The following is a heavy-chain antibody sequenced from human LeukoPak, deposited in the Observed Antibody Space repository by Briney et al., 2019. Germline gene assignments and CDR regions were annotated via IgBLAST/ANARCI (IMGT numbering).Heavy chain of an antibody. D-gene: IGHD4-17*01. Sequence: SETLSLTCTVSGGSISSYYWSWIRQPPGKGLEWIGYIYYSGSTNYNPSLKSRVTISVDTSKNQFSLKLSSVTAADTAVYYCARGRGVATTIKTTVTTPTFDYWGQGTLVTVSS. CDR1: GGSISSYY. V-gene: IGHV4-59*12. J-gene: IGHJ4*02. CDR3: ARGRGVATTIKTTVTTPTFDY. CDR2: IYYSGST.